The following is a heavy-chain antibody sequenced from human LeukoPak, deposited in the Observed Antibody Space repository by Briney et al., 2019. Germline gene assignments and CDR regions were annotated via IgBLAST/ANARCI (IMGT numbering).Heavy chain of an antibody. CDR2: LYSGGIT. J-gene: IGHJ6*02. CDR3: ARDRDGMDV. Sequence: GGSLRLSCAASGFNVSTKYMSWVRQAPGMGLEWVSLLYSGGITYYADSVKGRFTTSRDNSKNTLYLQMNSLRAEDTAVYYCARDRDGMDVWGQGTTVTVSS. CDR1: GFNVSTKY. V-gene: IGHV3-66*01.